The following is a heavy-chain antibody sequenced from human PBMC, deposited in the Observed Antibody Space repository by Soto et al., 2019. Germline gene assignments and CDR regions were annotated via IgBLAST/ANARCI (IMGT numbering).Heavy chain of an antibody. CDR3: ARDRWWLVH. CDR1: GFTFSGYW. D-gene: IGHD6-19*01. V-gene: IGHV3-7*01. Sequence: EVQLVESGGGLVQPGGSLRLSCAASGFTFSGYWMNWVCQAPGKGLEWVAKIKQEGGEKYYVDYVKGRVTISRDTAKNSLYLQMNSLRAEDTAVYYCARDRWWLVHWGQGTLVTVSS. J-gene: IGHJ4*02. CDR2: IKQEGGEK.